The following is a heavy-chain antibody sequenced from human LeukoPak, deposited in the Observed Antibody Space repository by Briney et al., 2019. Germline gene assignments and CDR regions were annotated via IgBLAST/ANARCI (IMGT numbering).Heavy chain of an antibody. D-gene: IGHD1-26*01. J-gene: IGHJ4*02. V-gene: IGHV3-23*01. CDR2: ISGSGGST. Sequence: GGSLRLSCAASGFTFSSYAMSWVRKAPGKGLEWVSAISGSGGSTYYADSVKGRFTISRDNSKNTLYLQMNSLRAEDTAVYYCAKDLMGATTFDYWGQGTLVTVSS. CDR3: AKDLMGATTFDY. CDR1: GFTFSSYA.